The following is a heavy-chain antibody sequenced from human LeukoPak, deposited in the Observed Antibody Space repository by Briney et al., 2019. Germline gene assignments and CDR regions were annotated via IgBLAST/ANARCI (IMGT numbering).Heavy chain of an antibody. CDR1: GFTFSTYE. Sequence: PGGSLRLSCVASGFTFSTYEMNWVRQAPGKGLEWVSYISRSGDIVYYVDSVKGRFTISRDSAKNSLYLQMNSLRAEDTAVYYCARDIGNYFGSGDSRIFDYWGQGTLVTVSS. D-gene: IGHD3-10*01. V-gene: IGHV3-48*03. J-gene: IGHJ4*02. CDR2: ISRSGDIV. CDR3: ARDIGNYFGSGDSRIFDY.